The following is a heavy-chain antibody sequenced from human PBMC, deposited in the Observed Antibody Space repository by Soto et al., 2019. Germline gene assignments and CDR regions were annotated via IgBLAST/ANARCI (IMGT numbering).Heavy chain of an antibody. CDR3: ARGTIVARQHLAY. CDR1: GFTFSSYA. D-gene: IGHD6-6*01. V-gene: IGHV3-30*03. Sequence: QVQLVESGGGVVQPGKSLRLSCAASGFTFSSYAMHWARQAPGKGLEWVTVISIRGGDEYYAESVTGRFTISRDDSKNTLYLQMDSLRVEDTAVYYCARGTIVARQHLAYGGQGTLVTVSS. CDR2: ISIRGGDE. J-gene: IGHJ4*02.